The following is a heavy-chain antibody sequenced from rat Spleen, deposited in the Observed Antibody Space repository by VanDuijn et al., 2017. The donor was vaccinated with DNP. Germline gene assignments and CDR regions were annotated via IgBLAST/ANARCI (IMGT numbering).Heavy chain of an antibody. CDR2: INVGGGKT. Sequence: EVQLVESGGGLVEPGRSLKVSCVASGFIFSNYGMAWVRQAPTKGLEWVASINVGGGKTFYGDSVKGRFTISRDNAKNIQYLQMDSLRSEDTATYYCARHPSSGGSSYFDYWGQGVLVTVSS. D-gene: IGHD1-11*01. CDR1: GFIFSNYG. CDR3: ARHPSSGGSSYFDY. J-gene: IGHJ2*01. V-gene: IGHV5S13*01.